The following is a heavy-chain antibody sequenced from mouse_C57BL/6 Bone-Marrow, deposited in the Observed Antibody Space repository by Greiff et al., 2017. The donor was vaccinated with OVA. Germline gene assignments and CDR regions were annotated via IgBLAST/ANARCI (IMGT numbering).Heavy chain of an antibody. Sequence: EVQGVESGAELVKPGASVKLSCTASGFNIKDYYMHWVKQRTEQGLEWIGRIDPEDGETKYAPKFQGKATITADTSSNTAYLQLSSLTSEDTAVYYCAREYYYGSSYYYAMDYWGQGTSVTVSS. CDR1: GFNIKDYY. CDR2: IDPEDGET. J-gene: IGHJ4*01. CDR3: AREYYYGSSYYYAMDY. V-gene: IGHV14-2*01. D-gene: IGHD1-1*01.